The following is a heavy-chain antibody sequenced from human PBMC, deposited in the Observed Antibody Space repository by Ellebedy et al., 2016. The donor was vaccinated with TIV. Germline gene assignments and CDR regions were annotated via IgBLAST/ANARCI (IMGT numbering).Heavy chain of an antibody. J-gene: IGHJ6*02. CDR2: IRYDESNK. CDR3: AKDRGNYGGAPYNGMDI. D-gene: IGHD3-10*01. V-gene: IGHV3-30*02. Sequence: GESLKISCAASGLNFSSDDLHWVRQAPGKGLEWVAFIRYDESNKWYADSVKGRFTISRDNSKNTLYLQMNSLRAEDTAVYYCAKDRGNYGGAPYNGMDIWGQGTTVTVSS. CDR1: GLNFSSDD.